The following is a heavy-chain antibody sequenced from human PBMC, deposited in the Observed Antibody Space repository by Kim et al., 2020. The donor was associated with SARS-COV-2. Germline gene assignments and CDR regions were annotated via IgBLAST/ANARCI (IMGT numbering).Heavy chain of an antibody. J-gene: IGHJ4*02. CDR1: GDSVSTNSGA. CDR3: VRDDNGFDY. Sequence: SQTLSLTCAISGDSVSTNSGAWNWIRQSPSRGLEWLGRTYYRSKWYSDYAVSVKSRIIINPDTSKNQFSLQLSSVTPDDAAMYYCVRDDNGFDYWGQGTL. D-gene: IGHD2-8*01. CDR2: TYYRSKWYS. V-gene: IGHV6-1*01.